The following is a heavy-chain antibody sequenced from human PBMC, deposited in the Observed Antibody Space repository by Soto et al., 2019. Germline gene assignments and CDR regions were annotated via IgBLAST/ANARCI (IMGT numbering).Heavy chain of an antibody. Sequence: LRLSCVASGFIFSRYGMHWVRQAPGKGLEWVAVVSYDGSNKVYADPVKGRSTISRDNSGNTLYLQINSLTPEDTAVYFCAKDRDGSGGSYYYYYYGLDVWGQGTMVTVSS. D-gene: IGHD3-10*01. V-gene: IGHV3-30*18. CDR2: VSYDGSNK. CDR1: GFIFSRYG. J-gene: IGHJ6*02. CDR3: AKDRDGSGGSYYYYYYGLDV.